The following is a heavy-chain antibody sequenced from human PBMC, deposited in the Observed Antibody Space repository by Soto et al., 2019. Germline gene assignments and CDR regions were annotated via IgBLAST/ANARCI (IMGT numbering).Heavy chain of an antibody. Sequence: SLRLSCSASLFIFSSYAMSWVLQSPFKLLEFFSAIIGSVCSTYYADSVKGRFTISRDNSKNTLYLQMNSLRAEDTAVYSCAKETISTSCANWFDPWGQEPLVPV. J-gene: IGHJ5*02. CDR1: LFIFSSYA. CDR2: IIGSVCST. D-gene: IGHD2-2*01. V-gene: IGHV3-23*01. CDR3: AKETISTSCANWFDP.